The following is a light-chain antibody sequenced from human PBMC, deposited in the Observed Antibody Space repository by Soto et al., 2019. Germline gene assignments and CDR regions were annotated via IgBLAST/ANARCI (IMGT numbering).Light chain of an antibody. CDR3: QQRTNLPLT. CDR2: DAS. Sequence: EIVLTQSPDTLSLSPGERATLSCRASQRVAKFVAWYQQKGGQPPRLLIFDASTSASGVPGRFNGSGSGTAFTLTISSLEPEDSAVYYCQQRTNLPLTFGGGTKVEVK. J-gene: IGKJ4*01. CDR1: QRVAKF. V-gene: IGKV3-11*01.